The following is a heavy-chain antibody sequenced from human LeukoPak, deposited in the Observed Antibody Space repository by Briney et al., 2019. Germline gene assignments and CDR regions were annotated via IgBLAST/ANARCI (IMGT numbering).Heavy chain of an antibody. CDR1: EFNFFSFG. J-gene: IGHJ4*01. D-gene: IGHD2-21*02. CDR3: ARELPREVTLDY. V-gene: IGHV3-74*01. CDR2: IFTDGSTT. Sequence: GGSLRLSCVASEFNFFSFGMQWVRQAPGKGLVGVSRIFTDGSTTSYADSVKGRFTISRDNAKNTLYLQMNSLRAEDTAVYYCARELPREVTLDYWGQGTLVTVSP.